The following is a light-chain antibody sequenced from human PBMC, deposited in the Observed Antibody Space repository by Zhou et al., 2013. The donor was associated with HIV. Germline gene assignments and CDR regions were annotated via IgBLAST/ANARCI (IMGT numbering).Light chain of an antibody. J-gene: IGKJ4*01. CDR2: DAS. CDR3: QQYKIYPLT. CDR1: QSISSY. Sequence: DIQMTQSPSSLSASIGDRVIITCRASQSISSYVSWYQQKPGKAPKLLIYDASTLQSGVPSRFSGSGSGTDFTLTISSLHPEDIASYYCQQYKIYPLTFGGGTKVEIK. V-gene: IGKV1-39*01.